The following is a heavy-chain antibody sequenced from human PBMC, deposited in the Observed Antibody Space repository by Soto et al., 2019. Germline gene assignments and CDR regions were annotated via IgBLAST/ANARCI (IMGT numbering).Heavy chain of an antibody. CDR3: ARDRECSGGTCYNYFDY. CDR2: ISYDGSNK. CDR1: GLTCSSYG. Sequence: HPGGSHILSCAASGLTCSSYGMHRGRQAPGQSLEWVAVISYDGSNKYYSDSVKGRFTISRDNSKNTLYLQMNSLRAEDTAVYYCARDRECSGGTCYNYFDYWGQGTLVTVHS. V-gene: IGHV3-30*03. J-gene: IGHJ4*02. D-gene: IGHD2-15*01.